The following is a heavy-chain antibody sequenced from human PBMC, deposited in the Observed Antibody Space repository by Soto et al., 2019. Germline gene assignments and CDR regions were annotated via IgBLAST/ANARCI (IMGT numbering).Heavy chain of an antibody. CDR1: GGSFSGYY. Sequence: SETLSLTCAVYGGSFSGYYWSWIRQPPGKGLEWIGEINHSGSTNYNPSLKSPVTISVDTSKNQFSLKLSYVSAAAAAVYYCARGSAYYYILDGCRGQCFDPWGQGTVVTVSS. CDR2: INHSGST. V-gene: IGHV4-34*01. CDR3: ARGSAYYYILDGCRGQCFDP. J-gene: IGHJ5*02. D-gene: IGHD3-9*01.